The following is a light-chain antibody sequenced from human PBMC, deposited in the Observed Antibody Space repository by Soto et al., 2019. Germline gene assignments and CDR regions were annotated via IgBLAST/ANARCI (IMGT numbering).Light chain of an antibody. V-gene: IGLV1-40*01. J-gene: IGLJ2*01. CDR2: ANN. CDR1: SSNIGAGFD. Sequence: QSVLTQPPSVSGAPGQRVTISCTGNSSNIGAGFDVHWYQQLPGTAPKLLIYANNQRPSGVPDRFSGSKSGTSASLAISGLRSEDEAYYYCTAWDDNLSAVVFGGGTKLTVL. CDR3: TAWDDNLSAVV.